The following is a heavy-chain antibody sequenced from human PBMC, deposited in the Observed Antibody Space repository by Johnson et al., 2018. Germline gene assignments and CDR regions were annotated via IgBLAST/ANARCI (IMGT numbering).Heavy chain of an antibody. CDR1: GFTFSNYA. D-gene: IGHD3-3*01. Sequence: VQSGGSLRLSCAASGFTFSNYAMAWVRQAPGKGLEWVSAASFSGDSTYYADSVKGRFTISRDNSKNILYLQVNRLRAEDTALSYFGRVAFTVGVPPGAFDSWGQGTLVTVSS. CDR2: ASFSGDST. V-gene: IGHV3-23*01. CDR3: GRVAFTVGVPPGAFDS. J-gene: IGHJ3*02.